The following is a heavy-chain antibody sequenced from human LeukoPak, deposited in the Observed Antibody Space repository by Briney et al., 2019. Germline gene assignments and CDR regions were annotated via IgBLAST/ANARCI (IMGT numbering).Heavy chain of an antibody. CDR1: GFTVSYTY. J-gene: IGHJ3*01. V-gene: IGHV3-53*01. CDR3: VKDIQLST. Sequence: GGSLRLSCAASGFTVSYTYMTWVRQAPGKGLEWVSLIGSSGGSTYYADSVKGRFAISRDNFNHTLSLQMNSLRVEDTAIYYCVKDIQLSTWGLGTMVTVSS. CDR2: IGSSGGST. D-gene: IGHD5-24*01.